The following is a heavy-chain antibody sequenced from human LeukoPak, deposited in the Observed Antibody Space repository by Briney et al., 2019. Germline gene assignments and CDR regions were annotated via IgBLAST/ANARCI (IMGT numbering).Heavy chain of an antibody. J-gene: IGHJ4*02. CDR1: GFTFSSYG. CDR3: AKDQKGLNDY. Sequence: GGSLRLSCAASGFTFSSYGMHWVRQAPGKGLEWVAVISYDGSNKYYADSVKGRFTISRDNSKNTLYLQMNSLRAEDTAVYYCAKDQKGLNDYWGQGTLVTVSS. CDR2: ISYDGSNK. V-gene: IGHV3-30*18. D-gene: IGHD2-8*01.